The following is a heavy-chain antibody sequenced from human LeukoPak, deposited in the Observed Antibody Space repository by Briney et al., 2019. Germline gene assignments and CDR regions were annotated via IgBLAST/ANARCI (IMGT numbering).Heavy chain of an antibody. V-gene: IGHV3-15*01. J-gene: IGHJ4*02. Sequence: GGSLRLSCAASGFSFWNTWMSWVRQAPGKGLEWVGRIRNRADGGTTDYAAPVKGRFTISRDDSENTLYLQMNSLKTDDSAVYFCTTRSSRWLIGDWGQGTLVTVSS. CDR3: TTRSSRWLIGD. CDR2: IRNRADGGTT. D-gene: IGHD6-19*01. CDR1: GFSFWNTW.